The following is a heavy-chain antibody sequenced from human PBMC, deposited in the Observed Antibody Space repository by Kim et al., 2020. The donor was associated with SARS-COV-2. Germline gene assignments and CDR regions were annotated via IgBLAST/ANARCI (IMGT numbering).Heavy chain of an antibody. J-gene: IGHJ4*02. CDR2: IDPSDSYT. Sequence: GESLKISCKGSGYSFTSYWIIWVRQLPGKGLEWMGRIDPSDSYTNYNPSFQGHVTISVDKSITSAYLQWSSLAASDTAMYYCATSQRYCRGGTCYSAWFFDYWGQGTLVTVSS. CDR1: GYSFTSYW. D-gene: IGHD2-15*01. CDR3: ATSQRYCRGGTCYSAWFFDY. V-gene: IGHV5-10-1*01.